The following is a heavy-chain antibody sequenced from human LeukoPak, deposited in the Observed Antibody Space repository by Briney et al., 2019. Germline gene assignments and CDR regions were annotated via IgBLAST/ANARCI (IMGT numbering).Heavy chain of an antibody. V-gene: IGHV3-74*01. D-gene: IGHD1-26*01. CDR1: GFTISNYW. CDR2: INSDGSIT. Sequence: QPGGSLTLSCVASGFTISNYWTECVRQAPGKGLVWVSRINSDGSITTYADSVKGRFTISRDDAKNTMYLQMNSLRDEDTAVYYCATLLPGVWGQGTLVTVSS. CDR3: ATLLPGV. J-gene: IGHJ4*02.